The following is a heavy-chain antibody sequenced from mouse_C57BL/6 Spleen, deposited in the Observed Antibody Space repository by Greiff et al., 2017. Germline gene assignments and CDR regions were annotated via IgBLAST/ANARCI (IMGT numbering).Heavy chain of an antibody. J-gene: IGHJ2*01. CDR1: GYTFTSYW. D-gene: IGHD1-1*01. Sequence: QVQLQQPGAELVKPGASVTLSCKASGYTFTSYWMHWVKQRPGQGLEWIGMIPPNSGSTNYNEKFKSKATLTVDKSSSTAYMQLSSLTSEDSAVYYSARGDYGEKFDYWGQGTTLTVSS. CDR3: ARGDYGEKFDY. V-gene: IGHV1-64*01. CDR2: IPPNSGST.